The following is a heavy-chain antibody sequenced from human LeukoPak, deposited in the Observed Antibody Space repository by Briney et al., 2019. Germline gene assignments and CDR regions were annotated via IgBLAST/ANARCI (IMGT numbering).Heavy chain of an antibody. CDR3: ARDPDSSGYYRAFDC. CDR1: GFTFSSYS. CDR2: ISSSSSTI. Sequence: PGGSLRLSCAASGFTFSSYSMNWVRQAPGKGLEWVSYISSSSSTIYYADSVKGRFTISRDNAKNSLFLQMNSLRDEDTAVYYCARDPDSSGYYRAFDCWGQGTLVTVSS. D-gene: IGHD3-22*01. J-gene: IGHJ4*02. V-gene: IGHV3-48*02.